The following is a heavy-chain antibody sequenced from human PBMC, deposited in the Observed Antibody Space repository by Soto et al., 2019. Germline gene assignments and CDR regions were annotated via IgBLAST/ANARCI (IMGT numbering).Heavy chain of an antibody. CDR2: FYYGGSS. J-gene: IGHJ1*01. V-gene: IGHV4-39*01. CDR3: ARHFPSGWYFQH. Sequence: QVQLQESGPGLVKPSETLSLTCTVSGGSVSSSSYFWGWIRRPPGKGLEWIGSFYYGGSSYYSPSLKNRVTIFVDTSKNQFSLRLTSVTAADTAVYYCARHFPSGWYFQHWGQGTLVSVFS. D-gene: IGHD6-19*01. CDR1: GGSVSSSSYF.